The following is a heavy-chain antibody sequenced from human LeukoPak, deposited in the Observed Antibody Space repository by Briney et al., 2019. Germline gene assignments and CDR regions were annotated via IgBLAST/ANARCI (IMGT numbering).Heavy chain of an antibody. CDR1: GFSISSGHY. CDR3: ARIFIRNGYSSYFDC. CDR2: VYQSGTT. D-gene: IGHD5-18*01. Sequence: SETLSLTCAVSGFSISSGHYWGWVRQPPGAGLEWIGSVYQSGTTYYNPSLKSRVTTSVDMSKNQFSLRLRPVTAADTAVYYCARIFIRNGYSSYFDCWGQGTLVTVSS. V-gene: IGHV4-38-2*01. J-gene: IGHJ4*02.